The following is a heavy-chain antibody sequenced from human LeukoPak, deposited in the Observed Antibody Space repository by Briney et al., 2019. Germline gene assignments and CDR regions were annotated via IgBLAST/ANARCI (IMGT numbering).Heavy chain of an antibody. Sequence: SETLSLTCTVSGGSISSYYWSWIRQPPGKGLEWIGYIYYSGSTNYNPSLKSRVTISVDTSKNQFSLKLSSVTAADTAVYYCARHDDYDYFDYWGQGTLVTVSS. D-gene: IGHD4/OR15-4a*01. CDR2: IYYSGST. CDR3: ARHDDYDYFDY. J-gene: IGHJ4*02. CDR1: GGSISSYY. V-gene: IGHV4-59*08.